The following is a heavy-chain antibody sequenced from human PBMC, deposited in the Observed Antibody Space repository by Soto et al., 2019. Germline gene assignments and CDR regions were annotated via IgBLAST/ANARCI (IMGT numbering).Heavy chain of an antibody. CDR3: AKQGLSTSCYAD. J-gene: IGHJ4*02. CDR1: GFAFSNSA. D-gene: IGHD2-2*01. CDR2: ISGGGGST. Sequence: EVQLLESGGGLVQPGGSLRLSCAASGFAFSNSAMTWVRQAPGKGLEWVSTISGGGGSTYYPDSVKGRFTISRDNAKNTLYLQLNSLRAEDTAVYYCAKQGLSTSCYADWGQGTLVTV. V-gene: IGHV3-23*01.